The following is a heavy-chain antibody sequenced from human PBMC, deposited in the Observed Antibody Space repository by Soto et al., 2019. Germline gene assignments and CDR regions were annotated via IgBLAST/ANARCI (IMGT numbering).Heavy chain of an antibody. CDR3: AREGPAPYYYYGMDV. CDR2: ISGYNGNT. J-gene: IGHJ6*02. CDR1: GYSFTTYG. V-gene: IGHV1-18*01. Sequence: QVQLVQSGGEVKKPGAAVKVSCKTSGYSFTTYGISWVRQAPGQGLEWMGWISGYNGNTNYAQKFQGRVTITTDTSTSTVYMELRSLRSEDTAVYYCAREGPAPYYYYGMDVWGQGSTVAVSS.